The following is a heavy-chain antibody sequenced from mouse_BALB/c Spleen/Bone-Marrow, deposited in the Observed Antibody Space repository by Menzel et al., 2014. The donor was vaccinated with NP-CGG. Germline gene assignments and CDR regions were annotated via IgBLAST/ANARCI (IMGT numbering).Heavy chain of an antibody. J-gene: IGHJ2*01. CDR2: IFPGIGTT. V-gene: IGHV1S132*01. CDR1: GYTFTNYW. D-gene: IGHD2-1*01. Sequence: QVQLKQSGAELVKPGASVKLSCKTSGYTFTNYWIQWVKQRPGQGLGWIGEIFPGIGTTYYNEKFKGKATLTIDTSSSTAYVQRSSLTSEDSAVYFCARGGNYGYWGQGTTLTVSS. CDR3: ARGGNYGY.